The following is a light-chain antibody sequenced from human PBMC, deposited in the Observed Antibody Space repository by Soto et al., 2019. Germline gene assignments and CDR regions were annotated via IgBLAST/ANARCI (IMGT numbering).Light chain of an antibody. J-gene: IGKJ5*01. CDR3: QQNHSVPIT. CDR2: GAS. V-gene: IGKV1-39*01. CDR1: HSINTY. Sequence: DIQMTQSRSSLSASVGDRVTISCRASHSINTYVNWYLQKPGKAPDLLIYGASTLLSGVPSRFSGGGSGTDFTLTITGLHLEDFGTYYCQQNHSVPITFGQGTRLEIK.